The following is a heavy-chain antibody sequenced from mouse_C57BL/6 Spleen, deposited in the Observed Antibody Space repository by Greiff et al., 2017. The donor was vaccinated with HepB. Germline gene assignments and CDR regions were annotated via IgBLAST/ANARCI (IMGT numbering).Heavy chain of an antibody. V-gene: IGHV1-81*01. CDR1: GYTFTSYG. CDR2: IYPRSGNT. J-gene: IGHJ4*01. D-gene: IGHD1-1*01. Sequence: QVQLKESGAELARPGASVKLSCKASGYTFTSYGISWVKQRTGQGLEWIGEIYPRSGNTYYNEKFKGKATLTADKSSSTAYMELRSLTSEDSAVYFCARDENGSRYYYAMDYWGQGTSVTVSS. CDR3: ARDENGSRYYYAMDY.